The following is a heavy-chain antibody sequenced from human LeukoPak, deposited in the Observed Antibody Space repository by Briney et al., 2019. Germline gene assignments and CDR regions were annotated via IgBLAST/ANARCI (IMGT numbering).Heavy chain of an antibody. CDR1: GGSISSYY. Sequence: PSETLSLTCTVSGGSISSYYWSWIRPPPGKGLEWIGYIYYSGSTNYNPSLTSRVTISVDTSKNQFSLKLSSVTAADTAVYYCARVVGAFDIWGQGTMVTVSS. V-gene: IGHV4-59*01. CDR3: ARVVGAFDI. J-gene: IGHJ3*02. CDR2: IYYSGST.